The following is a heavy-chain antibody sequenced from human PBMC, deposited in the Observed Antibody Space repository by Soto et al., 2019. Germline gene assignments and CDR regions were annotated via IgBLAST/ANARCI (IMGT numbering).Heavy chain of an antibody. J-gene: IGHJ3*02. CDR1: GGSISSGGYY. V-gene: IGHV4-31*03. CDR2: IYYSGST. CDR3: ARVCGGDCHNAFDI. D-gene: IGHD2-21*02. Sequence: KPSETLSLTCTVSGGSISSGGYYWSWIRQHPGKGLEWIGYIYYSGSTYYNPSLKSRVTISVDTSKNQFSLKLSSVTAADTAVYYCARVCGGDCHNAFDIWGQGTMVTVSS.